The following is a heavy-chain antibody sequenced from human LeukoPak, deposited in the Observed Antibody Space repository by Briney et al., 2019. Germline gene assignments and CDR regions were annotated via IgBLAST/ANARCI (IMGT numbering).Heavy chain of an antibody. V-gene: IGHV4-34*01. CDR1: GGSFSNYY. D-gene: IGHD3-9*01. CDR2: IHPYGFT. Sequence: SSETLSLTCALCGGSFSNYYWSWIRQPPGKGLEWIGEIHPYGFTNFNPSLKSRVSISVDTSKNQFSLKLTSVTAADTAVYYCSRGSDESKTGDTWGQGSLVTVSS. J-gene: IGHJ5*02. CDR3: SRGSDESKTGDT.